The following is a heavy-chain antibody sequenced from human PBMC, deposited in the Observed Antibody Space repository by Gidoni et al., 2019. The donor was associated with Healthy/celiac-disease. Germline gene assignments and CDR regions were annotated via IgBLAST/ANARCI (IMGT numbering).Heavy chain of an antibody. V-gene: IGHV1-18*01. D-gene: IGHD3-22*01. CDR1: GYPFTSYG. J-gene: IGHJ3*02. CDR3: AGDRVTMIVVVIQGTGNDAFDI. Sequence: QVQLVQSGAEVKKPGASVKVSCKASGYPFTSYGISWVRQAPGQGLEWMGWISAYNGNTNYAQKLQGRVTMTTDTSTSTAYMELRSLRSDDTAVYYCAGDRVTMIVVVIQGTGNDAFDIWGQGTMVTVSS. CDR2: ISAYNGNT.